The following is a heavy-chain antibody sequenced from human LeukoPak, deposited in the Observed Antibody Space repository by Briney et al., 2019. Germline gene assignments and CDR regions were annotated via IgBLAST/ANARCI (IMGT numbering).Heavy chain of an antibody. D-gene: IGHD2-15*01. V-gene: IGHV4-34*01. CDR1: GGSFSGYY. CDR3: ARALYIVVVVAPTTYWFDP. J-gene: IGHJ5*02. Sequence: SETLSLTCAVYGGSFSGYYWSWIRQPPGKGLGWIGEINHSGSTNYNPSLKSRVTISVDTSKNQFSLKLSSVTAADTAVYYCARALYIVVVVAPTTYWFDPWGQGTLVTVSS. CDR2: INHSGST.